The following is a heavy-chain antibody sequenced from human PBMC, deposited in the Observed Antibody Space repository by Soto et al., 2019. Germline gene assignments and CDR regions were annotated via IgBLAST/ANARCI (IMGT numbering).Heavy chain of an antibody. Sequence: GESLKISCKGSGYSFTSYWIGWVRQMPGKGLEWMGIIYPGDSDTRYSPSFQGQVTISADKSISTAYLQWSSLKASDTAMYYCARSNYDFWSGYYTGSDYWGQGTLVTVSS. CDR3: ARSNYDFWSGYYTGSDY. CDR2: IYPGDSDT. CDR1: GYSFTSYW. V-gene: IGHV5-51*01. D-gene: IGHD3-3*01. J-gene: IGHJ4*02.